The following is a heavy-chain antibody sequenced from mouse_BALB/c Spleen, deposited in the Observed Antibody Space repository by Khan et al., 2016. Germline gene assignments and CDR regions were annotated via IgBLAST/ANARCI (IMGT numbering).Heavy chain of an antibody. D-gene: IGHD2-10*01. J-gene: IGHJ3*01. CDR2: INPSTGYT. Sequence: VQLQESGAELAKPGASVKMSCKASGYTFTSYWMHWVKQRPGQGLEWIGYINPSTGYTEYNQKFKDKATLTADKSSSTAYMQLSSLTSEDSAVSYSARWAYYGNYWFAYWGQGTLVTVSA. CDR3: ARWAYYGNYWFAY. CDR1: GYTFTSYW. V-gene: IGHV1-7*01.